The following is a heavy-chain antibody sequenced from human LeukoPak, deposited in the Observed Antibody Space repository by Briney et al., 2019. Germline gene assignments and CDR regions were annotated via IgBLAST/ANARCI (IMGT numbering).Heavy chain of an antibody. CDR3: ANLGPNSADY. CDR2: IRYDGSNK. CDR1: GFTFSTYW. J-gene: IGHJ4*02. D-gene: IGHD2/OR15-2a*01. Sequence: PGGSLRLSCAASGFTFSTYWMSWVRQAPGKGLEWVAFIRYDGSNKYYADSVKGRFTISRDNSKNTLYLQMNSLRAEDTAVYYCANLGPNSADYWGQGTLVTVSS. V-gene: IGHV3-30*02.